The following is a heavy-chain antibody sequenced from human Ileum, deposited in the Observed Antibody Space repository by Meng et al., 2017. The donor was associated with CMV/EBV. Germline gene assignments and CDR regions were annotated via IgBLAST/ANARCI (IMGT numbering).Heavy chain of an antibody. CDR2: IKHDGSEI. Sequence: GESLKISCAASGFTFTDYWMSWVRQPPGKGLEWVANIKHDGSEIYYLDSVRGRFTISRDNAKNSLYLQMSSLRAEDTAVFYCVRDDSSGYYYFDYWGQGTLVTVSS. CDR3: VRDDSSGYYYFDY. D-gene: IGHD3-22*01. CDR1: GFTFTDYW. J-gene: IGHJ4*02. V-gene: IGHV3-7*01.